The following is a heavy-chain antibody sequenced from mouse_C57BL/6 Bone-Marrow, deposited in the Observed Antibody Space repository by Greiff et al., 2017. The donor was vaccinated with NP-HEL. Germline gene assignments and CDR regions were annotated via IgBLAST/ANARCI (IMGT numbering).Heavy chain of an antibody. CDR2: INPNNGGT. CDR1: GYTFTDYY. D-gene: IGHD1-1*01. J-gene: IGHJ1*03. Sequence: VQLQQSGPELVKPGASVEISCKASGYTFTDYYMNWVKQSHGKSLEWIGDINPNNGGTSYNQKFKGKATLTVDKSSSTAYMELRSLTSEDSAVYYCARSLFITTVVATDWYFDVWGTGTTVTVSS. CDR3: ARSLFITTVVATDWYFDV. V-gene: IGHV1-26*01.